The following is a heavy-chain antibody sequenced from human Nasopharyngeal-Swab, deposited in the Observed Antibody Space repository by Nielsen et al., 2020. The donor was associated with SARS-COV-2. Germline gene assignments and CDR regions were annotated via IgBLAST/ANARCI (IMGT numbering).Heavy chain of an antibody. V-gene: IGHV1-18*01. CDR2: ISAYNGNT. J-gene: IGHJ5*02. D-gene: IGHD3-10*01. CDR3: ARRGYYGSGSYYKNNWFDP. Sequence: ASVMVSCNASGYTFTSYGISGVRQAPGQGLEWMGWISAYNGNTNYAQKLQGRVTMTTDTSTSTAYMELRSLRSDDTAVYYCARRGYYGSGSYYKNNWFDPWGQGTLVTVSS. CDR1: GYTFTSYG.